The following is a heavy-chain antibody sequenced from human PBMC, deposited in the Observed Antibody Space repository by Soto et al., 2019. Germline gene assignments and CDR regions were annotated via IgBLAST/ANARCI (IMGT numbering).Heavy chain of an antibody. Sequence: AASVKVSCKASGFTFTSSAMLWVRQARGQRLEWIGWIVVGSGNTNYAQKFQERVTITRDMSTSTAYMELSSLRSEDTAVYYCAADSSDAFDIWGQGTMVTVSS. J-gene: IGHJ3*02. D-gene: IGHD6-13*01. V-gene: IGHV1-58*02. CDR1: GFTFTSSA. CDR3: AADSSDAFDI. CDR2: IVVGSGNT.